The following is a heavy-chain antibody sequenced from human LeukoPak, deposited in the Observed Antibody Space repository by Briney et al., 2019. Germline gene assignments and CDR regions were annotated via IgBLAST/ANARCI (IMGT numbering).Heavy chain of an antibody. CDR3: ARDVGGAGNYGWFDP. CDR2: ISTSGAYT. D-gene: IGHD3-16*01. CDR1: GFSFSSYA. V-gene: IGHV3-23*01. J-gene: IGHJ5*02. Sequence: GGSLRLSCAASGFSFSSYAMTWVRQAPGEGLEWEWVSSISTSGAYTHYVDSVRGRSTIPRDNPKNTLYLQLNSLRAEDTATYDCARDVGGAGNYGWFDPWGEGTLV.